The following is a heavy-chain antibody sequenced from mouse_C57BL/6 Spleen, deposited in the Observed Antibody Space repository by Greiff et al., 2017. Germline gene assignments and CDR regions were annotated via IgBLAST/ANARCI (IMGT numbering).Heavy chain of an antibody. J-gene: IGHJ2*01. V-gene: IGHV5-17*01. CDR2: IRSGSSTI. Sequence: EVQVVASGGGLVKPGGSLKLSCAASGFTFSDYGMHWVRQAPEKGLEWVAYIRSGSSTIYYADTVKGRFTISRDNAKNTLFLQMTSLRSEATAMYYCARIWIYYYGSSPFDYWGQGTTLTVSS. CDR3: ARIWIYYYGSSPFDY. CDR1: GFTFSDYG. D-gene: IGHD1-1*01.